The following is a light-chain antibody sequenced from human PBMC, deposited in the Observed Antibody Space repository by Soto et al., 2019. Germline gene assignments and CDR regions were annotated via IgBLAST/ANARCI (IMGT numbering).Light chain of an antibody. CDR2: KAS. CDR1: QSISSR. V-gene: IGKV1-5*03. J-gene: IGKJ1*01. Sequence: DIQMTQSPSTLSASVGDRVTITCRASQSISSRLAWYQQKPGKAPKLLIYKASSLESGVPSRFSGSGSGTEFTLTISSLQPDDFATYYCQQYNSWGTFGQGTKVEIK. CDR3: QQYNSWGT.